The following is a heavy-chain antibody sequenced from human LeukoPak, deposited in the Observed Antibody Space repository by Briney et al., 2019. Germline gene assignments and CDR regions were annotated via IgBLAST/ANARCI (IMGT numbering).Heavy chain of an antibody. J-gene: IGHJ3*02. V-gene: IGHV4-34*01. CDR3: AGYSEYDAFDI. D-gene: IGHD5-18*01. CDR2: INHSGST. CDR1: GGSFSGYY. Sequence: SETLSLTCAVYGGSFSGYYWSWIRQPPGKGLEWIGEINHSGSTNYNPSLKSRVTISVDTSNNQCSLKLSPVTPADTAVYYCAGYSEYDAFDIWGQGTMVALSS.